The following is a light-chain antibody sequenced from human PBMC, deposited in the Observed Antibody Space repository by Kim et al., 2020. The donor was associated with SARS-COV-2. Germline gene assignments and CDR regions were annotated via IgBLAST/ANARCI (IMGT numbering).Light chain of an antibody. CDR1: QIIVNY. J-gene: IGKJ4*01. CDR2: DAS. Sequence: EIMLTQSPATLSVSPGERATLSCKASQIIVNYLAWYQQRPGQPPRILMYDASTRATGIPARFSGSGSGTDFTLTISSLEPEDSAIYYCQQRKDWPLTFGGGTRVEI. V-gene: IGKV3-11*01. CDR3: QQRKDWPLT.